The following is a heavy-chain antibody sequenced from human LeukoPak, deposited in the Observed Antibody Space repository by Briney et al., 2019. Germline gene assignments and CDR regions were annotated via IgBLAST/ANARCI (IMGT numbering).Heavy chain of an antibody. CDR3: ARDTSPLYDSSGYYYGSFDY. J-gene: IGHJ4*02. V-gene: IGHV3-53*04. CDR1: GFTVSRNY. CDR2: IYSGGST. D-gene: IGHD3-22*01. Sequence: GGSLRLSCAASGFTVSRNYMSWGRQAPGKGLEWVSVIYSGGSTYYADSVKGRFTISRLNSKNTLYLQMNSLRAEDTAVYYCARDTSPLYDSSGYYYGSFDYWGQGTLVTVSS.